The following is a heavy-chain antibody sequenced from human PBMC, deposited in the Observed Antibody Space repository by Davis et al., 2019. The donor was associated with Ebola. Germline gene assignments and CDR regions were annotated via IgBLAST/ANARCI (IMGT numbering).Heavy chain of an antibody. V-gene: IGHV1-69*13. Sequence: SVKVSCKASGGSFSSYAVSWVRQAPGLGLEWMGGIIPVFGITRYAPRFQGRASITADESTSTFFMELRSLRSDDTAVYYCARDGALWSLYYYGMDVWGQGTTVTVSS. CDR1: GGSFSSYA. D-gene: IGHD3-10*01. CDR3: ARDGALWSLYYYGMDV. J-gene: IGHJ6*02. CDR2: IIPVFGIT.